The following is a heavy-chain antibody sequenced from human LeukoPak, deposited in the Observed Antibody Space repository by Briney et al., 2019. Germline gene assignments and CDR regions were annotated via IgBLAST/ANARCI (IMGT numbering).Heavy chain of an antibody. D-gene: IGHD6-13*01. Sequence: ASVKVPCKASGYTFTGYYMHWVRQAPGQGLEWMGRINPNSGGTNYAQKFQGRVTMTRDTSISTAYMELSRLRSDDTAVYYCARAYSSSLPTGLGWGQGTLVTVSS. V-gene: IGHV1-2*06. CDR2: INPNSGGT. CDR1: GYTFTGYY. J-gene: IGHJ4*02. CDR3: ARAYSSSLPTGLG.